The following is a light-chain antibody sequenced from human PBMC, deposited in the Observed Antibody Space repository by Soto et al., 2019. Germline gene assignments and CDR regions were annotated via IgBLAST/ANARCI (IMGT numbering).Light chain of an antibody. CDR2: DVS. J-gene: IGLJ1*01. CDR3: TSYTSSSTLC. V-gene: IGLV2-14*01. CDR1: SSDVGGYNY. Sequence: QSVLTQPASVSGSPGQSITISCTGTSSDVGGYNYVSWYQQHPGKAPKLMIYDVSNRPSGVSNRFSASKSGNTASLTISGLQAEDEADYYCTSYTSSSTLCFGTGTQLTVL.